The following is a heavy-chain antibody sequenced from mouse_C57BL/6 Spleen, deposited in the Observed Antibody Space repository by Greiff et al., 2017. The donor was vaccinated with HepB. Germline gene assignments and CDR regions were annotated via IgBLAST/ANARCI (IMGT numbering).Heavy chain of an antibody. V-gene: IGHV1-50*01. CDR1: GYTFTSYW. CDR3: ARFDGYYAMDY. CDR2: IDPSDSYT. D-gene: IGHD2-3*01. Sequence: QVQLQQPGAELVKPGASVKLSCKASGYTFTSYWMQWVKQRPGQGLEWIGEIDPSDSYTNYNQKFKGKATLTVDTPASTAYMQLSSLTSEDSAVYYCARFDGYYAMDYWGQGTSVTVSS. J-gene: IGHJ4*01.